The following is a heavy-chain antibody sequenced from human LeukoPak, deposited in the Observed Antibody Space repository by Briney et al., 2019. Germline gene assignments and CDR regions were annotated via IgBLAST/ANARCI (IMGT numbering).Heavy chain of an antibody. CDR1: GFTFSSYG. Sequence: GGSLRLSCAASGFTFSSYGMHWVRQAPGKGLEWVAVISYDGSNKYYVDSVKGRFTISRDNSKNTLYLQMNSLRAEDTAVYYCATRYCSSTNCYAFDSWGQGTLVTVSS. CDR3: ATRYCSSTNCYAFDS. CDR2: ISYDGSNK. V-gene: IGHV3-30*03. D-gene: IGHD2-2*01. J-gene: IGHJ5*01.